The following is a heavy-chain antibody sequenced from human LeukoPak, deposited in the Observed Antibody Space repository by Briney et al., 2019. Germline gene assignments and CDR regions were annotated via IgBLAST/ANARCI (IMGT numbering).Heavy chain of an antibody. CDR3: TTSGPHGDYFDY. V-gene: IGHV3-15*01. J-gene: IGHJ4*02. Sequence: GGSLRLSCAASGFTFSSYSMNWVRQAPGKGLEWVGRMKSKAYGGTTDYAAPVKGRFTVSRDDSNNTLFLQMNNLKTEDTAVYYCTTSGPHGDYFDYWGQGTLVTVSS. CDR1: GFTFSSYS. D-gene: IGHD4-17*01. CDR2: MKSKAYGGTT.